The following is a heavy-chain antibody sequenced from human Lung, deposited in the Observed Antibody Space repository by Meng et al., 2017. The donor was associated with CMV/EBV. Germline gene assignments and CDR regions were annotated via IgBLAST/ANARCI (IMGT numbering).Heavy chain of an antibody. CDR3: ARRRGITIFGVASRRSDAVDI. J-gene: IGHJ3*02. CDR2: IHPGDSET. CDR1: GYSFISYW. Sequence: XVSXKGSGYSFISYWIGWVRQMPGKGLEWMGIIHPGDSETRYSPSFQGQATISADKSITTAYLQWSSLKASDTAMYYCARRRGITIFGVASRRSDAVDIWXQETMVTVSS. D-gene: IGHD3-3*01. V-gene: IGHV5-51*01.